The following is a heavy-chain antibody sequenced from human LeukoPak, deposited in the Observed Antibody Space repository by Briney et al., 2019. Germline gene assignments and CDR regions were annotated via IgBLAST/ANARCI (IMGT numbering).Heavy chain of an antibody. CDR2: ISSSSSYI. V-gene: IGHV3-21*01. CDR3: ARPPRYYYGMDV. Sequence: SGGSLRLSCAASGFTFSSYSMNWVRQAPGKGLEWVSSISSSSSYIYYADSVKGRFTISKDNAKNSLYLQMNSLRAEDTAVYYCARPPRYYYGMDVWGQGTTVTVSS. CDR1: GFTFSSYS. J-gene: IGHJ6*02.